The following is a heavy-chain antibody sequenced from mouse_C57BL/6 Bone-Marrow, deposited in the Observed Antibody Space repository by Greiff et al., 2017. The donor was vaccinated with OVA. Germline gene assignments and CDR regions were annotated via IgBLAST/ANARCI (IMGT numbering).Heavy chain of an antibody. CDR2: ISNGGGST. V-gene: IGHV5-12*01. CDR3: ARLDAMDY. Sequence: DVMLVESGGGLVQPGGSLKLSCAASGFTFSDFYMYWIRQTPETRLEWVAYISNGGGSTYYPDTVKGRFTISRDNAKNTLYLQMSRLKSEDTAMYYCARLDAMDYWGQGTSVTVSS. CDR1: GFTFSDFY. J-gene: IGHJ4*01.